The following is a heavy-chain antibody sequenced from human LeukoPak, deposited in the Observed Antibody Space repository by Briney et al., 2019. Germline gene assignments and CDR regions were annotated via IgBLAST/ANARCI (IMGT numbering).Heavy chain of an antibody. Sequence: SETLSLICTVSGGSISSYYWSWIRQPPGKGLEWIGYIYYSGSTNYNPSLKSRVTISVDTSKNQFSLKLSSVTAADTAVYYCARAQRLDYDYFDYWGQGTLVTVSS. CDR1: GGSISSYY. J-gene: IGHJ4*02. CDR3: ARAQRLDYDYFDY. V-gene: IGHV4-59*01. CDR2: IYYSGST. D-gene: IGHD3-16*01.